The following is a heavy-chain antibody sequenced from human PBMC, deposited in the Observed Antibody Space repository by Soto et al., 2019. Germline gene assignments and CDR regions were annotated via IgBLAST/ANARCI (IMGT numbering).Heavy chain of an antibody. J-gene: IGHJ6*02. Sequence: ASVKVSCKASGYTFTVYYVHCVGQARLQGRDGMGWINPNSGDTYLAQRFQGRVTMNRDTSIGTAYMELRGLTSDDTAEYYCAKGGAIVAAGTRVYLYNAMDVWGQGTTVTVSS. CDR2: INPNSGDT. D-gene: IGHD1-26*01. CDR1: GYTFTVYY. V-gene: IGHV1-2*02. CDR3: AKGGAIVAAGTRVYLYNAMDV.